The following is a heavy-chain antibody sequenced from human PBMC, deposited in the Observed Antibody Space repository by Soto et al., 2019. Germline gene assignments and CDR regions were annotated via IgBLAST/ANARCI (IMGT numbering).Heavy chain of an antibody. CDR2: ISAYNDNT. CDR3: ARDRAPYYDILTGFDSPALPIWFDP. CDR1: GYTFASYG. D-gene: IGHD3-9*01. V-gene: IGHV1-18*01. Sequence: ASVKVSCKASGYTFASYGISWVRQAPGQGLKWMGWISAYNDNTNYAQSLQGRVTMTTDTSTSTAYMELRSLRSDDTAVYYCARDRAPYYDILTGFDSPALPIWFDPWGQCTLFTVSS. J-gene: IGHJ5*02.